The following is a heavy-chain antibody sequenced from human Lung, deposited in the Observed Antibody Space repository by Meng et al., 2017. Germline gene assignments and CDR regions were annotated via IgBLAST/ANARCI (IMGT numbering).Heavy chain of an antibody. CDR2: INPKSGDT. CDR3: ARDEDISAAGKLFGDY. V-gene: IGHV1-2*06. J-gene: IGHJ4*02. Sequence: ASVKVSCRPSGYNFPDYYIHWVRRAPGQGLEWMGRINPKSGDTHYAQKFQARVTMTGATSISTAYMELGGLRSDDTAMYYCARDEDISAAGKLFGDYWGQGTLVTVSS. D-gene: IGHD6-25*01. CDR1: GYNFPDYY.